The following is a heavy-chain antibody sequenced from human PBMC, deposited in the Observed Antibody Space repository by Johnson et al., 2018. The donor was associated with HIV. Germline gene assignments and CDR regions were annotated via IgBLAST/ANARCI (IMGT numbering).Heavy chain of an antibody. CDR1: GFTFRNYG. V-gene: IGHV3-30*03. CDR3: VRDGNYYDRSGYRVDAFDV. Sequence: QVQLVESGGGVVQPGKSLRLSCAASGFTFRNYGMHWVRQAPGKGLEWVAVISYDGSNKYYADSVKGRFTISRDNSKNTLYLQMNSLRAGDTAVYYCVRDGNYYDRSGYRVDAFDVWGQGTMVTVSS. CDR2: ISYDGSNK. D-gene: IGHD3-22*01. J-gene: IGHJ3*01.